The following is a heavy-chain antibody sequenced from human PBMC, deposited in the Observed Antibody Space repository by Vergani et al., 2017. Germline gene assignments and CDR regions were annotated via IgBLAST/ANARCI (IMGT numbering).Heavy chain of an antibody. CDR2: IGTAGDT. J-gene: IGHJ5*02. Sequence: EVQLVESGGGLVQPGGSLRLSCAASGFTFSSYDMHWVRQATGKGLEWVSAIGTAGDTYYPGSVKGRFTISRENAKNSLYLQMNSLRAGDPAVYYCARRTGKGGFDPWGQGTLVTVSS. CDR1: GFTFSSYD. V-gene: IGHV3-13*04. CDR3: ARRTGKGGFDP.